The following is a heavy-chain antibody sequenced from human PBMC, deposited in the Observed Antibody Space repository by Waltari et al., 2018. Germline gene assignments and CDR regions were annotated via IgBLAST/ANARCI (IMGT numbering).Heavy chain of an antibody. CDR1: GFSLATAGMC. V-gene: IGHV2-70*13. Sequence: QVTLRESGPALLRPTQTLTLTCTFSGFSLATAGMCVNWIRQPPGEALEWLARIDWDDDKYYSTSLKTRLTISRDTSKNQVVLTMTNVDPVDTATYYCARIQSSSSGFDSWGQGTLVTVSS. CDR3: ARIQSSSSGFDS. D-gene: IGHD6-6*01. J-gene: IGHJ4*02. CDR2: IDWDDDK.